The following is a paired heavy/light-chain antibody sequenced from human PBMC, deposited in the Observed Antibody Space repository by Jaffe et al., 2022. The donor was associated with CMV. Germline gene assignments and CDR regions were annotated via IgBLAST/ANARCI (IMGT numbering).Light chain of an antibody. CDR1: SSDVGGYNS. CDR2: DVN. CDR3: SSYTSSNTLV. Sequence: QSALTQPASVSGSPGQSITISCTGTSSDVGGYNSVSWYQQHPGKAPKVMIYDVNNRPSGVSNRFSGSKSGNTASLTISGLQAEDEADYYCSSYTSSNTLVFGGGTKLTVL. J-gene: IGLJ2*01. V-gene: IGLV2-14*03.
Heavy chain of an antibody. CDR1: GFSFSTYG. J-gene: IGHJ4*02. V-gene: IGHV3-33*01. Sequence: QVQLVESGGGVVQPGMSLRLSCAASGFSFSTYGMHWVRQAPGKGLEWVAVIWYDGSKRYYADSVNGRFTVSRDNSRNTLYLQMNSLRAEDTAVYYCARGAVSSWGTDYWGQGTLVTVSS. CDR3: ARGAVSSWGTDY. D-gene: IGHD1-1*01. CDR2: IWYDGSKR.